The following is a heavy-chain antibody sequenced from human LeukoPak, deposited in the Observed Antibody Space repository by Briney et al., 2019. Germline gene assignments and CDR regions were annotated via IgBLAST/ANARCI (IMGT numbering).Heavy chain of an antibody. D-gene: IGHD1-26*01. J-gene: IGHJ4*02. V-gene: IGHV4-59*08. CDR3: ARLEWELQGYFDY. CDR1: GGSISSYY. Sequence: ESLSLTCTISGGSISSYYWSWIRQPPGKGLEWIGYIYYSGSTNYNPSLKSRVTISVDTSKNQFSLKLSSVTAADTAVYYCARLEWELQGYFDYWGQGTLVSVSS. CDR2: IYYSGST.